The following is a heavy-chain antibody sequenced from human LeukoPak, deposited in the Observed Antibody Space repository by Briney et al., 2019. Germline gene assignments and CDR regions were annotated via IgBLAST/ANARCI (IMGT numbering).Heavy chain of an antibody. D-gene: IGHD3-10*01. CDR2: INSDGSRT. Sequence: PGGSLRLSCAASGFTFSSYWMHWVRQAPGKRLVWVSRINSDGSRTTYADSVKGRFTISRDNAKNTLYLQMNSLRAEDTAVYYGARGCFYCSGSYGPPPPSPNNWFDPWGQGTLVTVSS. V-gene: IGHV3-74*01. J-gene: IGHJ5*02. CDR1: GFTFSSYW. CDR3: ARGCFYCSGSYGPPPPSPNNWFDP.